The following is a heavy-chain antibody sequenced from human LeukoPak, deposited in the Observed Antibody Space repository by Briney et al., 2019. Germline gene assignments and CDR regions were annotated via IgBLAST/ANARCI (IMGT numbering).Heavy chain of an antibody. V-gene: IGHV1-2*06. D-gene: IGHD2-2*02. Sequence: ASVKVSCKASGYTFTGYYMHWVRQAPGQGLEWMGRINPNSGGTNYAQKFQGRVTMTRDTSISTAYMELSRLRSDDTAVYYCAREGCSSTSCYTWGQGTLVTVSS. J-gene: IGHJ5*02. CDR2: INPNSGGT. CDR3: AREGCSSTSCYT. CDR1: GYTFTGYY.